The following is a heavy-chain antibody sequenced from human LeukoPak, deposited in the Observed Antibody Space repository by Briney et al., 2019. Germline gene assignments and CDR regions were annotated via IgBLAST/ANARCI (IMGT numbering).Heavy chain of an antibody. Sequence: GASVKVSCKASGYTFTSYGISWVRQAPGQGLEWMGWISAYNGNTNYAQKLQGRVTMTTDTSTSTAYMELSSLRSEDTAVYYCARYGDYSSASNWFDPWGQGTLVTVSS. CDR2: ISAYNGNT. J-gene: IGHJ5*02. CDR1: GYTFTSYG. V-gene: IGHV1-18*01. CDR3: ARYGDYSSASNWFDP. D-gene: IGHD4-17*01.